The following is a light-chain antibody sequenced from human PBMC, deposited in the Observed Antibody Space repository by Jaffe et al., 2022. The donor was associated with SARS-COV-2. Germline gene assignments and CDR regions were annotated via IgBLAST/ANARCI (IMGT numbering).Light chain of an antibody. V-gene: IGLV2-8*01. CDR3: SSYAGSNNLV. Sequence: QSALTQPPSASGSPGQSVSISCTGTSSDVGSHNYVSWYQQHPGKAPKLIIYEVSKRPSGVPDRFSGSKSGNTASLTVSGLQAEDEAAYYCSSYAGSNNLVFGGGTKLTVL. CDR2: EVS. CDR1: SSDVGSHNY. J-gene: IGLJ2*01.